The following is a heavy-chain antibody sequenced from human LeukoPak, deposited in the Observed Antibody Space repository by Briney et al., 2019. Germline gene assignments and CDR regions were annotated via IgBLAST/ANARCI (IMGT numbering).Heavy chain of an antibody. J-gene: IGHJ4*02. CDR1: GFTSSRYS. D-gene: IGHD1-1*01. CDR2: ISSSSSNI. CDR3: ARGDGDDNWLIDY. Sequence: GGSLRLSCTTSGFTSSRYSMNWVRQAPGKGLEWISYISSSSSNIQYADSVKGRLTISRDNARNSLYLQMNNLRAEDTAVYHCARGDGDDNWLIDYWGQGTLVTVSS. V-gene: IGHV3-48*04.